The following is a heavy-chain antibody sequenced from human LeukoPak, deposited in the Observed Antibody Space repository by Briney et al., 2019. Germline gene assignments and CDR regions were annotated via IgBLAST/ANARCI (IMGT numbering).Heavy chain of an antibody. Sequence: GGSRRLSCSASGFTFSRFAMTWVRQLPGRGLEGVSSISGNGHRTYYADSVEGRFSLSRDNSKNILYTQMDSMRADDSALYYCEKDAHYYDSSGYLLPFAYWGQGNLVTVSS. CDR2: ISGNGHRT. D-gene: IGHD3-22*01. CDR3: EKDAHYYDSSGYLLPFAY. CDR1: GFTFSRFA. J-gene: IGHJ4*02. V-gene: IGHV3-23*01.